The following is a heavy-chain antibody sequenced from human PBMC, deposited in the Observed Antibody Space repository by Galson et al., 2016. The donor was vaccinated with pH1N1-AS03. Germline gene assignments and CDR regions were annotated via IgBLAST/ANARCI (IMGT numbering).Heavy chain of an antibody. CDR2: IYHSGST. CDR1: GGSVRSGVYF. Sequence: SETLSLTCTVSGGSVRSGVYFWSWIRQSPGKGLEWIGHIYHSGSTEYNPSLKSRVTMSIDTSKSQFSLRLTSVTAADTAVCARLSYWFDPWGQGTLVADSA. CDR3: LSYWFDP. J-gene: IGHJ5*02. D-gene: IGHD2/OR15-2a*01. V-gene: IGHV4-61*08.